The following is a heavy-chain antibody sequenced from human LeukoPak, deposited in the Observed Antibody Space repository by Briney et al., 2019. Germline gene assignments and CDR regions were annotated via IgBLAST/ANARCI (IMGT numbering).Heavy chain of an antibody. CDR1: GGTFSSYT. V-gene: IGHV1-69*02. Sequence: ASVKVSCKASGGTFSSYTISWVRQAPGQGLEWMGRIIPILGIANYAQKFQGRVTITADKSTSTAYMELSSLRSEDTAVYYCARGRHCSSTSCYNYYYYGMDVWGQGTTVTASS. CDR3: ARGRHCSSTSCYNYYYYGMDV. CDR2: IIPILGIA. J-gene: IGHJ6*02. D-gene: IGHD2-2*02.